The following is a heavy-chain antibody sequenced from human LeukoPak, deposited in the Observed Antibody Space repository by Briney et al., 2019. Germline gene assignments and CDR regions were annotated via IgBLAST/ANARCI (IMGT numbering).Heavy chain of an antibody. J-gene: IGHJ4*02. CDR3: VASGWYAIY. CDR1: GFTFSSYW. V-gene: IGHV3-23*01. CDR2: LSASGTKT. D-gene: IGHD6-19*01. Sequence: GSLRLSCAASGFTFSSYWMHWVRQAPGKGLEWGSGLSASGTKTYYPESVKGRFTISRDNSKNTMYLQMNRLRADDTAVYYCVASGWYAIYWGQGTLVTVSS.